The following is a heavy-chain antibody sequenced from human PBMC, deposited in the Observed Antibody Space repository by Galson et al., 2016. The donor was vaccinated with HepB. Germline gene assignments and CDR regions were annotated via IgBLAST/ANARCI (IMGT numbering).Heavy chain of an antibody. Sequence: SLRLSCAASGFTFGDYAMHWVRQSPARGLEWVSGISWNSDDIAYAESVKGRFAISRDNSQNSLYLQMNGLRADDTAFYYCTRGTTVTLTPYYFDSCGQGSLVTVSS. D-gene: IGHD4-17*01. CDR1: GFTFGDYA. V-gene: IGHV3-9*01. CDR2: ISWNSDDI. J-gene: IGHJ4*02. CDR3: TRGTTVTLTPYYFDS.